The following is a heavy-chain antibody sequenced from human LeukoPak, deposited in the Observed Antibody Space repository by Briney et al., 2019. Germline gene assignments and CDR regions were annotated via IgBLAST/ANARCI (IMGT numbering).Heavy chain of an antibody. Sequence: SETLSLTCTVSGGSISSYYWSWIRQPPGKGLEWIGYIYYSGSTNYNPSLKSRVTTSVDTSKNQFSLKLSSVTAADTAVYYCASSPYYYDSSGYAIWGQGTMVTVSS. CDR1: GGSISSYY. CDR2: IYYSGST. V-gene: IGHV4-59*01. CDR3: ASSPYYYDSSGYAI. D-gene: IGHD3-22*01. J-gene: IGHJ3*02.